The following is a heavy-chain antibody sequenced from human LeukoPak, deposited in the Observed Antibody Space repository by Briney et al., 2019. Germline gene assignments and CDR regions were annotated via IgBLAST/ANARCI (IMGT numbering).Heavy chain of an antibody. Sequence: PSETLSLTCTVSGGSISSDSYYWDWIRQPPGKGLEWIGSIYYSGSTYYNPSLKSRVTISVDTSKNQFSLKLSSVTAADTAVYYCARHGALRYFDWFGLDYWGQGTLVTVSS. CDR3: ARHGALRYFDWFGLDY. D-gene: IGHD3-9*01. J-gene: IGHJ4*02. CDR1: GGSISSDSYY. CDR2: IYYSGST. V-gene: IGHV4-39*01.